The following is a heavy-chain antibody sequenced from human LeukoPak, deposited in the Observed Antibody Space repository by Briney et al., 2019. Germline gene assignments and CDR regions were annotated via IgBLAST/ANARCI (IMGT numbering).Heavy chain of an antibody. CDR2: IFHSATT. V-gene: IGHV4-59*08. Sequence: SETLSLTCTVSGDSITSFYWSWIRQPPGKGLEWIGLIFHSATTDYTPSLKTRVAMSIDTSKNQFSLNLSSVTASDTAVYYCARLPVGSEPAYWGPGTLVTVSS. D-gene: IGHD6-19*01. J-gene: IGHJ4*02. CDR3: ARLPVGSEPAY. CDR1: GDSITSFY.